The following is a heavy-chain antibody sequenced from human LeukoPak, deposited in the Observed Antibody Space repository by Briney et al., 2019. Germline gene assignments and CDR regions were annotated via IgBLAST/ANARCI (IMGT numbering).Heavy chain of an antibody. Sequence: PSQTLSLTCAVSGGSISSGGYSGSWIRQPPGKGLEWIGYIYHSGSTYYNPSLKSRVTISVDRSKNQFSLKLSSVTAADTAVYYCARGITIFGVVSWYNWFDPWGQGTLVTVSS. CDR3: ARGITIFGVVSWYNWFDP. D-gene: IGHD3-3*01. V-gene: IGHV4-30-2*01. CDR2: IYHSGST. J-gene: IGHJ5*02. CDR1: GGSISSGGYS.